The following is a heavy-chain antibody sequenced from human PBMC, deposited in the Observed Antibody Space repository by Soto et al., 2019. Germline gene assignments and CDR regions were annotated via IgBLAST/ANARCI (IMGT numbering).Heavy chain of an antibody. V-gene: IGHV1-18*01. D-gene: IGHD3-16*01. Sequence: QVQLVQSGDEVKKPGASVKVSCKASGYIFVNYGIAWVRQAPGQGLEWMGWISPYTGNTHSATKVQGRLTMTTDTSTITADMDLGSLTSDDTAVYYCVMVDNYVTPTPQDVWGQGTTFTVSS. CDR3: VMVDNYVTPTPQDV. CDR2: ISPYTGNT. CDR1: GYIFVNYG. J-gene: IGHJ6*02.